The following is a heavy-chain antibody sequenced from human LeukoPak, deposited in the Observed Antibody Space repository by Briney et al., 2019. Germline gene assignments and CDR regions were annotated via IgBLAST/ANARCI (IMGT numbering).Heavy chain of an antibody. CDR2: IITILGIA. D-gene: IGHD3-16*02. J-gene: IGHJ5*02. CDR1: GGTFSSYA. V-gene: IGHV1-69*04. CDR3: AGAYDYVWGSYRRNWFDP. Sequence: ASVKLSCKASGGTFSSYAISWVRQAPGPGLGWMGRIITILGIANYAQKFQGRVTITADEATSTAYLELSSLRSEDTAADYYAGAYDYVWGSYRRNWFDPWGQGTLVTVSS.